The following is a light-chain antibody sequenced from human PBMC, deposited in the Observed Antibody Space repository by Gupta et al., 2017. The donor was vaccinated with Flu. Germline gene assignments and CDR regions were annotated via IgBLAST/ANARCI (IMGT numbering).Light chain of an antibody. Sequence: PSFLAASVGDRVTLTCRASQGITNSLAWYQQKRGKAPKLLMYDASTLQSGVPSRFSGSGFGTEFTLTISSLQPEDFATYYCRQVNSYPLTFGGGTKVEIK. J-gene: IGKJ4*01. CDR2: DAS. V-gene: IGKV1-9*01. CDR1: QGITNS. CDR3: RQVNSYPLT.